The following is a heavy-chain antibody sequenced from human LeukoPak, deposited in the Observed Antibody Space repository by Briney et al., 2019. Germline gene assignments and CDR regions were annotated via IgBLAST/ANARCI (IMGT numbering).Heavy chain of an antibody. V-gene: IGHV3-53*01. Sequence: GGSLRLSCAASGFTVSSNYMSWVRQAPGKGLEWVSVIYSGGSTYYADSVKGRFTISRDNSKNTLYLQMNSLRAEDTAVYYCAKDRGGPADAFDIWGQGTMVTVSS. CDR2: IYSGGST. J-gene: IGHJ3*02. CDR1: GFTVSSNY. D-gene: IGHD3-10*01. CDR3: AKDRGGPADAFDI.